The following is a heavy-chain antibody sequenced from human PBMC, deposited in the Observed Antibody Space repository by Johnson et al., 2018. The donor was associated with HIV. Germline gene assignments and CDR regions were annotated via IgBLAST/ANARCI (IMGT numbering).Heavy chain of an antibody. CDR3: ATRDPTHRPGVFDI. V-gene: IGHV3-11*04. Sequence: QVQLVESGGGLVKPGGSLRLSCAASGFTFSDYYMSWIRQAPGKGLEWISYISSSGSTIYYADSVKGRFTISRDNAKTSLYLQMNSLRAEDTAVYYCATRDPTHRPGVFDIWGQGTMVTISS. J-gene: IGHJ3*02. CDR2: ISSSGSTI. CDR1: GFTFSDYY. D-gene: IGHD1-14*01.